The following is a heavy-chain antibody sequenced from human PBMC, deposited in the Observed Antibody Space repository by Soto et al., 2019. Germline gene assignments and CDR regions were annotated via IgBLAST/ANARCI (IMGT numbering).Heavy chain of an antibody. D-gene: IGHD1-1*01. CDR1: GGSISSSNYY. CDR3: AREDRTNGYNYDY. V-gene: IGHV4-39*01. Sequence: SETLSLTCSVSGGSISSSNYYWAWIRQPPGKGLEWIGSIYYIGNTYYNPSLKSRVTMSVDTSKNQFSLKVSSVTAADTAIYYCAREDRTNGYNYDYWGQGTLVTVSS. J-gene: IGHJ4*02. CDR2: IYYIGNT.